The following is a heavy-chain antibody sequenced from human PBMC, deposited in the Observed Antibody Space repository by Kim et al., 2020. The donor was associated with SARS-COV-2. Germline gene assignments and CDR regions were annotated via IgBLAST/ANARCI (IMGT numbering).Heavy chain of an antibody. J-gene: IGHJ4*02. V-gene: IGHV3-48*02. CDR3: AREPMVRGVSAFDY. D-gene: IGHD3-10*01. Sequence: GGSLRLSCAASGFTFSSYSMNWVRQAPGKGLEWVSYISSSSSTIYYADSVKGRFTISRDNAKNSLYLQMNSLRDEDTAVYYCAREPMVRGVSAFDYWGQGTLVTVSS. CDR2: ISSSSSTI. CDR1: GFTFSSYS.